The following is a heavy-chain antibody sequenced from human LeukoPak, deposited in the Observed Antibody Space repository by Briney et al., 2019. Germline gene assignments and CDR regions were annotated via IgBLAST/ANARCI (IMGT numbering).Heavy chain of an antibody. J-gene: IGHJ3*02. CDR1: GYTFTSYG. CDR2: ISAYNGNT. V-gene: IGHV1-18*01. CDR3: ARYGSWYEDDAFDI. Sequence: GASVKVSCKASGYTFTSYGISWVRQAPGQGLEWMGWISAYNGNTNYAQKLQGRVTMTTDTSTSTAYMELRSLRSDDTAVYCCARYGSWYEDDAFDIWGQGTMVTVSS. D-gene: IGHD6-13*01.